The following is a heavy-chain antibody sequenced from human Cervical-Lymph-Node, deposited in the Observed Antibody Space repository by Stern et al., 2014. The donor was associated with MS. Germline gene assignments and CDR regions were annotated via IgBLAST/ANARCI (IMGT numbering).Heavy chain of an antibody. J-gene: IGHJ6*02. Sequence: QVQLVQSGAEVKKPGASVKVSCKVSGYTLTELSMHWVRQAPGKGLEWMGGFDPEDCETIYAQKFQGRVTMTEDTSTDTAYMELSSLRSEDTAVYYCATDRDDFRSGYSAPTKGYGLDVWGQGTTVTVTS. V-gene: IGHV1-24*01. CDR3: ATDRDDFRSGYSAPTKGYGLDV. CDR1: GYTLTELS. D-gene: IGHD3-3*01. CDR2: FDPEDCET.